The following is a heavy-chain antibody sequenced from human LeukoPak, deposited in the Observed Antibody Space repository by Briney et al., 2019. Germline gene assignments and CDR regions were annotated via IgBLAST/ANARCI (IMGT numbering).Heavy chain of an antibody. J-gene: IGHJ4*02. CDR3: ARDHNYAFDY. CDR2: IGLSSGAR. Sequence: GGSLRRSCAASGFTFSDYSMNWGRQAAGKGLEWLSYIGLSSGARYYADSVKGRFSISSDNAKNSLSLQMNSLRADDTAVYYCARDHNYAFDYWGQGILVTVSS. D-gene: IGHD5-18*01. CDR1: GFTFSDYS. V-gene: IGHV3-48*04.